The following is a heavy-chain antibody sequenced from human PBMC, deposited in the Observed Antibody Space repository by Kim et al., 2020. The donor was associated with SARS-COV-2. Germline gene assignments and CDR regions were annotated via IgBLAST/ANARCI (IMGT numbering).Heavy chain of an antibody. V-gene: IGHV3-48*03. Sequence: YGDSVKGRFTMSRDNAKNSLCLQMNSLRTEDTAIYYCAALDSVQVPGGIWGQGTLVTVSS. CDR3: AALDSVQVPGGI. J-gene: IGHJ4*02. D-gene: IGHD3-10*01.